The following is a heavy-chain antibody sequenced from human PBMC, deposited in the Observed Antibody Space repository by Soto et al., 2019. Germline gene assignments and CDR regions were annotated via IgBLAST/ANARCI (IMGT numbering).Heavy chain of an antibody. CDR3: AHRLTATAFDI. J-gene: IGHJ3*02. Sequence: QITLKESGPTLVKPTQTLTLTCTFSGLSLSTSGVAVGWIRQPPGKALEWLALIYWDDDKRYSPSMKGRLTITRDTSKNQVVLIMTNMDPEDTATYYCAHRLTATAFDIWGQGTMVTVSS. V-gene: IGHV2-5*02. D-gene: IGHD2-21*02. CDR2: IYWDDDK. CDR1: GLSLSTSGVA.